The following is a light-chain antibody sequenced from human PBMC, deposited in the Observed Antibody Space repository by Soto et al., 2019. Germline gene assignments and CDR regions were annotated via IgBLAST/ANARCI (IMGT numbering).Light chain of an antibody. Sequence: EIVLTQSPATLSFSPGEIATLSFRASPSVTNFLAWYQQKPGQAPRLLIHGATTRATGIPARFSGSGSGTEFTLTISSLQSEDFAVYYCQQYNNWPRTFGQGTKVDIK. CDR3: QQYNNWPRT. CDR2: GAT. V-gene: IGKV3-15*01. CDR1: PSVTNF. J-gene: IGKJ1*01.